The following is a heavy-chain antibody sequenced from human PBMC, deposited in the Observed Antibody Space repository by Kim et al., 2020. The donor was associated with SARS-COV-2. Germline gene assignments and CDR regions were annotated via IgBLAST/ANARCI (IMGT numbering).Heavy chain of an antibody. CDR1: GFTLSSYE. J-gene: IGHJ3*02. D-gene: IGHD4-17*01. V-gene: IGHV3-48*03. CDR2: INRSGSSK. Sequence: GGSLRLSCAVSGFTLSSYEMNWVRQAPGKGLEWVSYINRSGSSKHYADSVKGRFTISRDNAKNSLYLQMNSLRAEDTAVYYCAGEVTTTPDAFDIWGQGTLVTVSS. CDR3: AGEVTTTPDAFDI.